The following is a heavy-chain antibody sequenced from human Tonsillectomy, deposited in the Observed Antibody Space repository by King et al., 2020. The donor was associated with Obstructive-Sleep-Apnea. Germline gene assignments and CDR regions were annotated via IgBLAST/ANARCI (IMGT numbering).Heavy chain of an antibody. Sequence: QLQESGPGLVKPSETLSLTCSVSGASISSTSYCWGWIRQPPGKGLEWIGNIDYSGSTNYNPSLKNRITISVDTSKNQLSLRLRSVTAADTAVYFCTRMVTAAYYYYAVDGWGQGTTVTVS. CDR3: TRMVTAAYYYYAVDG. CDR1: GASISSTSYC. D-gene: IGHD2-8*01. J-gene: IGHJ6*02. V-gene: IGHV4-39*07. CDR2: IDYSGST.